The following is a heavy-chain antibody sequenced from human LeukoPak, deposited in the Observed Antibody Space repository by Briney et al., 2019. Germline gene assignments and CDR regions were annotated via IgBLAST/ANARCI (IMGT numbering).Heavy chain of an antibody. D-gene: IGHD6-19*01. CDR3: AKDVVPDSGWDLVH. Sequence: GGSLRLSCAASGFTFSTYSMTWVRQAPGKGLEWVSSIYGSGERTFYADSVRGRFTVSRDNSKNTLYLEMNSLRAEDTAVYFCAKDVVPDSGWDLVHWGQGTLVTVSS. CDR1: GFTFSTYS. V-gene: IGHV3-23*01. CDR2: IYGSGERT. J-gene: IGHJ4*02.